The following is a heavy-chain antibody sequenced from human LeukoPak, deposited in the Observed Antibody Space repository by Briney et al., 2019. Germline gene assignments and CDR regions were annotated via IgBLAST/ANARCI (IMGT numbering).Heavy chain of an antibody. Sequence: SVTVSCKASGGTFSSYAISWVRQAPGQGLEWMGGIIPIFGTANCAQKFQGRVTITADESTSTAYMELSSLRSEDTAVYYCARDLGYCSSTSCYQWFDPWGQGTLVTVSS. V-gene: IGHV1-69*13. D-gene: IGHD2-2*01. J-gene: IGHJ5*02. CDR1: GGTFSSYA. CDR2: IIPIFGTA. CDR3: ARDLGYCSSTSCYQWFDP.